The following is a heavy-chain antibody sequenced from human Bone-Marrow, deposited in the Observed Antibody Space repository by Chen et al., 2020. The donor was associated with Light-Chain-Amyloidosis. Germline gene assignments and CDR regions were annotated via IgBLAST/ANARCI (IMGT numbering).Heavy chain of an antibody. CDR3: AKIMRGGSYYFDP. V-gene: IGHV4-34*01. J-gene: IGHJ4*02. CDR1: AGPFSAYY. CDR2: VNHSGRT. Sequence: QVQLQQWGAGLLKPSETLSLTCAVSAGPFSAYYWSWIRQPPGKGLEWIGDVNHSGRTNYSPSLKSRLTISIDTSKKQFSLKLTSVTAADPAFYYCAKIMRGGSYYFDPWGQGTLVTVSS. D-gene: IGHD1-26*01.